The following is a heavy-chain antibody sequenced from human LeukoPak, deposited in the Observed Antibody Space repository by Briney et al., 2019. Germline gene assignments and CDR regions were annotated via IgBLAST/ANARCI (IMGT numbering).Heavy chain of an antibody. D-gene: IGHD3-10*01. CDR1: GFTFSSYW. V-gene: IGHV3-7*03. CDR3: AKAAMVRGVIMADY. Sequence: GGSLRLSCAASGFTFSSYWMSWVRQAPGRGLEWVANIKQDGSEKYYVDSVKGRFTISRDNAKNSLYLQMNSLRAEDTAVYYCAKAAMVRGVIMADYWGQGTLVTVS. CDR2: IKQDGSEK. J-gene: IGHJ4*02.